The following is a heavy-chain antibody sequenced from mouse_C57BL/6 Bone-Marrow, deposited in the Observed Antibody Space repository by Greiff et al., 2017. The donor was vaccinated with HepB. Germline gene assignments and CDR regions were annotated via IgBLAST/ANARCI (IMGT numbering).Heavy chain of an antibody. D-gene: IGHD1-1*01. CDR3: TRYYGSSPLYAMDY. J-gene: IGHJ4*01. V-gene: IGHV1-5*01. CDR1: GYTFTSYW. Sequence: VQLQQSGTVLARPGASVKMSCKTSGYTFTSYWMHWVKQRPGQGLEWIGAIYPGNSDTSYNQKFKGKAKLTAVTSASTAYMELSSLTNEDSAVYYCTRYYGSSPLYAMDYWGQGTSVTVSS. CDR2: IYPGNSDT.